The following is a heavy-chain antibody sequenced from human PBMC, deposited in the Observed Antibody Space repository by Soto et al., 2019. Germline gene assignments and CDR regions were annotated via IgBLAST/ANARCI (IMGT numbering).Heavy chain of an antibody. CDR1: GGSIRSNRYY. CDR2: IYYSGST. CDR3: ARGVIAVAGPYNDF. Sequence: SEARSLTCTVSGGSIRSNRYYGGWIRQPPGKGLAWIGSIYYSGSTYYNPSLKSRVTISVDTSKNQFSLRLSSVTAADTAVYYCARGVIAVAGPYNDFWGKGTLVTVSS. J-gene: IGHJ4*02. V-gene: IGHV4-39*01. D-gene: IGHD6-19*01.